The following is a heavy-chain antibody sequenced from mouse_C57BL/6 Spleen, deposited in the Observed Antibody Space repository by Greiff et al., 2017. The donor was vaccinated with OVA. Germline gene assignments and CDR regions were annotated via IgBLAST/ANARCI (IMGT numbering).Heavy chain of an antibody. J-gene: IGHJ4*01. D-gene: IGHD1-1*01. Sequence: VQLKESVAELVRPGASVKLSCTASGFNIKNTYMHWVKQRPEQGLEWIGRIDPANGNTKYAPKFQGKATMTADTSSNTAYLQLSSLTSEDTAIYCCARYYYGSSDYAMDYWGQGTSVTVSS. V-gene: IGHV14-3*01. CDR1: GFNIKNTY. CDR2: IDPANGNT. CDR3: ARYYYGSSDYAMDY.